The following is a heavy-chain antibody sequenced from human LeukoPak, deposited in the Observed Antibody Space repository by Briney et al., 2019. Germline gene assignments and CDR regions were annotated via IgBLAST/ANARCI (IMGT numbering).Heavy chain of an antibody. D-gene: IGHD1-7*01. J-gene: IGHJ6*03. CDR1: GFTFSSYA. CDR3: AKGTGTTFRFRTYSYFYHMDV. V-gene: IGHV3-23*01. CDR2: ISGSDDNT. Sequence: GGSLRLSCAASGFTFSSYAMNWVRQAPGKGLEWVSSISGSDDNTYYADSVKGRFTISKDNSKNTLYLQMNSLRAEDTAVYYCAKGTGTTFRFRTYSYFYHMDVWGKGTTVTVSS.